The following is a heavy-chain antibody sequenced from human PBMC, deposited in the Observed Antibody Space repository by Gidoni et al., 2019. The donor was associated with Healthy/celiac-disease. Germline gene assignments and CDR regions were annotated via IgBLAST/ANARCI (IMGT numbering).Heavy chain of an antibody. D-gene: IGHD5-12*01. CDR3: ARLPYYSGYDLSVPFY. CDR1: GFTFSSYA. J-gene: IGHJ4*02. CDR2: ISYDGSNN. V-gene: IGHV3-30-3*01. Sequence: QVQLVESGGGVVQPGRSLRLSCAASGFTFSSYAMHWVRQAPGKGLEWVAVISYDGSNNYYADSVKGLFTISRDNSKNTLYLQMNSLRAEDTAVYYCARLPYYSGYDLSVPFYWGQGTLVTVSS.